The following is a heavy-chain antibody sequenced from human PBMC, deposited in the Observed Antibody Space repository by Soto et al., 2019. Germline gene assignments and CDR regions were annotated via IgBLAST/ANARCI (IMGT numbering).Heavy chain of an antibody. CDR1: GYTFTSYG. CDR3: ARVHPGVITMVRGVIITDFDY. Sequence: ASVKVSCKASGYTFTSYGISWVRQAPGQGLEWMGWISAYNGNTNYAQKLQGRVTMTTDTSTSTAYMELRSLRSDDTAVYYCARVHPGVITMVRGVIITDFDYWGQGTLVTVS. D-gene: IGHD3-10*01. J-gene: IGHJ4*02. V-gene: IGHV1-18*01. CDR2: ISAYNGNT.